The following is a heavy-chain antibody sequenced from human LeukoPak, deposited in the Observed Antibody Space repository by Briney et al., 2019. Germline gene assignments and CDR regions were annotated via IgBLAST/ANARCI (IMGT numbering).Heavy chain of an antibody. D-gene: IGHD2-15*01. CDR3: AHSGSYCSGGSCYPGSMDV. Sequence: SGPTLVKPTQTLTLTCTFSGFSLSTSGVGVGWIRQPPGKALEWLALIYWDDDKRYSPSLKSRLTITKDTSKNQVVLTMTNMDPVDTATYYCAHSGSYCSGGSCYPGSMDVWGKGTTVTVSS. V-gene: IGHV2-5*02. CDR1: GFSLSTSGVG. CDR2: IYWDDDK. J-gene: IGHJ6*04.